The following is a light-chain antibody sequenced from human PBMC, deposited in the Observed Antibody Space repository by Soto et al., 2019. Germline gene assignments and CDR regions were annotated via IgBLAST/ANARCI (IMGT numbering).Light chain of an antibody. CDR1: SSDVGGYNY. Sequence: QSALTQPASVSGSPGLSITISCTGTSSDVGGYNYVSWYQQHPGKAPKLMIYEVSNRPSGVSNRFSGSKSGNTASLTISGLQAEDEADYYCSSYTSSSTRVFGGGTKLTVL. CDR3: SSYTSSSTRV. J-gene: IGLJ3*02. CDR2: EVS. V-gene: IGLV2-14*01.